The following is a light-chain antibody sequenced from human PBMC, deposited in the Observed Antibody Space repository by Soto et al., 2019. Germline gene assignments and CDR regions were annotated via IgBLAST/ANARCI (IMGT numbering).Light chain of an antibody. CDR3: QQYNNWPQT. J-gene: IGKJ1*01. V-gene: IGKV3D-15*01. CDR1: QSVSSN. CDR2: GAS. Sequence: EIVMTQSPATLSVSPGERATLSCRAGQSVSSNLAWYRQKPGQAPRLLIYGASTRATGIPARFSGSGSGTEFTLTISSLQSEDFAVYYCQQYNNWPQTFGLGTKVEIK.